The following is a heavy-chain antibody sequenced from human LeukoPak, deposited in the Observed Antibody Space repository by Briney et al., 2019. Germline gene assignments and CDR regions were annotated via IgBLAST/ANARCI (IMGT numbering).Heavy chain of an antibody. CDR2: ISAYNGNT. CDR1: GYTFTIYG. J-gene: IGHJ4*02. Sequence: ASVKVSCKASGYTFTIYGISWVRNAPGQGLEWMGWISAYNGNTNYAQKFQDRVTMTTDTSTSTAYMELRSLRSDDTAVYYCARDGRFGELFDYWGQGTLVTVSS. CDR3: ARDGRFGELFDY. D-gene: IGHD3-10*01. V-gene: IGHV1-18*01.